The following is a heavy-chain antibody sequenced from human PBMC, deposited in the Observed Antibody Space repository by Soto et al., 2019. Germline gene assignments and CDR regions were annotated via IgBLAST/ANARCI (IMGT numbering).Heavy chain of an antibody. CDR3: ARDLGYSYGYGFDP. V-gene: IGHV4-59*01. CDR1: GGSISSYY. J-gene: IGHJ5*02. CDR2: IYYSGST. Sequence: SETLSLTCTVSGGSISSYYWSWIRQPPGKGLEWIGYIYYSGSTNYNPSLKSRVTISVDTSKNRSSLKLSSVTAADTAVYYCARDLGYSYGYGFDPWGQGTLVTVSS. D-gene: IGHD5-18*01.